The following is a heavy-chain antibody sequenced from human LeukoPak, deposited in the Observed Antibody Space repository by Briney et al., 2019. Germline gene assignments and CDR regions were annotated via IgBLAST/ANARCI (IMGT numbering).Heavy chain of an antibody. Sequence: PGGSLRLSCAASGFTFSSYAMSWVRQAPGKGLEWVSAISGSGGSTYYADSVKGRLTISRDNSKNTLYLQMNSLRAEDTAVYYCAKDVSYYDFWSGSNWFDPWGQGTLVTVSS. V-gene: IGHV3-23*01. CDR3: AKDVSYYDFWSGSNWFDP. D-gene: IGHD3-3*01. CDR1: GFTFSSYA. J-gene: IGHJ5*02. CDR2: ISGSGGST.